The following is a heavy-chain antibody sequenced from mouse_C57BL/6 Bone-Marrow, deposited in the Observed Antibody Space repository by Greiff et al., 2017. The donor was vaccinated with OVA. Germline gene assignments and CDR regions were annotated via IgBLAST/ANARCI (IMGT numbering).Heavy chain of an antibody. D-gene: IGHD1-1*01. CDR1: GYAFSSSW. Sequence: VQLQQSGPELVKPGASVKISCKASGYAFSSSWMNWVKQRPGKGLEWIGRIYPGDGDTNYNGKFKGKATLTADKSSSTAYMQLSSLTSEDSAVYFCARNYYGSSYPSYFDYWGQGTTLTVSS. V-gene: IGHV1-82*01. CDR3: ARNYYGSSYPSYFDY. J-gene: IGHJ2*01. CDR2: IYPGDGDT.